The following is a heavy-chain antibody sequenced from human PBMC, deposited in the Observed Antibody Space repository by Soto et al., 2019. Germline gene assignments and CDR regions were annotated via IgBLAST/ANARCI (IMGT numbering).Heavy chain of an antibody. V-gene: IGHV3-7*05. CDR2: IKKDGGQL. CDR1: GFSFGSSW. J-gene: IGHJ3*02. Sequence: EVQLVESGGDLVQPGGSLRLSCAASGFSFGSSWMTWVRQAPGKGLEWVANIKKDGGQLNYLDSVRGRFTVSRDNAKNALYLEMHSLRDEDTALYYCARDVSPDSSSMYLAAFDICGQGTMVTVSS. CDR3: ARDVSPDSSSMYLAAFDI. D-gene: IGHD6-13*01.